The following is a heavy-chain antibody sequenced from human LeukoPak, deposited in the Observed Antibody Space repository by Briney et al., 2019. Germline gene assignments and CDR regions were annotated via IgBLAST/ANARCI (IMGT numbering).Heavy chain of an antibody. CDR2: ISYDGSNK. CDR1: GFTFNSYA. V-gene: IGHV3-30*04. CDR3: ARDGATVTTLRSELVGFDY. D-gene: IGHD4-17*01. J-gene: IGHJ4*02. Sequence: GRSLRLSCAASGFTFNSYAMHWVRQAPGKGLEWVAVISYDGSNKYYADSVKGRFTISRDNSKNTLYLQMNSLRAEDTAVYYCARDGATVTTLRSELVGFDYWGQGTLVTVSS.